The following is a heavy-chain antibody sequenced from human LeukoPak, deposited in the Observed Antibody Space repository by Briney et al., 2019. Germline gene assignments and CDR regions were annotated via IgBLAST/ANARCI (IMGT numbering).Heavy chain of an antibody. Sequence: ASVKVSCKASGYTFTSYGISWVRQAPGQGLEWMGWISAYNGNTNYAQKLQGRVTMTTDTSTSTAYMELRSLRSDDTAVYYCARDLDYDFWSGYYSGIAHDAFDIWGQGTMVTVSS. CDR3: ARDLDYDFWSGYYSGIAHDAFDI. CDR2: ISAYNGNT. CDR1: GYTFTSYG. V-gene: IGHV1-18*01. D-gene: IGHD3-3*01. J-gene: IGHJ3*02.